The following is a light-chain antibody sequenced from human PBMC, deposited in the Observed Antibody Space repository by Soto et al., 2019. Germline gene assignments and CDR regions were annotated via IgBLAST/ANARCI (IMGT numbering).Light chain of an antibody. J-gene: IGKJ1*01. CDR1: PSLLHSNGYNY. V-gene: IGKV2-28*01. CDR3: MQPLQTPWT. CDR2: LGS. Sequence: TLITQSPLSLALPPGEAGSISCRSCPSLLHSNGYNYLDWYLKRQGQSPQVLIYLGSNRAAGVPDRFSGSGSGTDFTLKISRVEAEDVGVDYCMQPLQTPWTFGQGTKGDI.